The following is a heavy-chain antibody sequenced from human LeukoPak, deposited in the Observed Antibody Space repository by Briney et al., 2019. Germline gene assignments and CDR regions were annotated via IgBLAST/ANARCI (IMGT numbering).Heavy chain of an antibody. V-gene: IGHV7-4-1*02. D-gene: IGHD3-9*01. J-gene: IGHJ4*02. CDR3: ARDLYVGYYDILTGYFSSFDY. CDR1: GYTFTSYA. CDR2: INTNTGNP. Sequence: ASVKVSCKASGYTFTSYAMNWVRQAPGQGLEWMGWINTNTGNPTYAQGFTGRFVFSLDTSVSTAYLQISSLKAEDTAVYYCARDLYVGYYDILTGYFSSFDYWGQGTLVTVSS.